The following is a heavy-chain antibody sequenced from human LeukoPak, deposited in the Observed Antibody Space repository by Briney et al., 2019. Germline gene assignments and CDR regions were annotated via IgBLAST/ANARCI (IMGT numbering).Heavy chain of an antibody. J-gene: IGHJ4*02. V-gene: IGHV4-59*12. CDR2: VHSTGVT. D-gene: IGHD1-1*01. CDR3: ARVGEWNDLVY. Sequence: PSETLSLPCTFSVHLIRQYYWRGLRQAPGGGLEWIGYVHSTGVTNYNPSLMSRASLSVDTSKNQFSLKLTSVTAADTAIYYCARVGEWNDLVYWGQGTLVTVSS. CDR1: VHLIRQYY.